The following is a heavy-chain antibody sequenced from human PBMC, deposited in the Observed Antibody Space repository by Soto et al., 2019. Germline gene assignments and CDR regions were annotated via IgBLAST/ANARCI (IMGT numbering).Heavy chain of an antibody. CDR3: ARGRRDIVVVPAEYYFAY. CDR2: IYNSGIT. J-gene: IGHJ4*02. Sequence: PSETLSLTCTVSDGSISSGDYSCSWVRQSPGKGLEWIGHIYNSGITYYNPSLKSRVVISIDTSRNQFSLRLNSLSSLRSEDTAVYYCARGRRDIVVVPAEYYFAYWGQGTLVTVSS. V-gene: IGHV4-30-4*02. D-gene: IGHD2-2*01. CDR1: DGSISSGDYS.